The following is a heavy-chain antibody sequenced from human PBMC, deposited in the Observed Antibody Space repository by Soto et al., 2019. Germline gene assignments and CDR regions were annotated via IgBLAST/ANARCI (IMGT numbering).Heavy chain of an antibody. D-gene: IGHD6-19*01. CDR1: GGSISSYY. Sequence: SETLSLTCTVSGGSISSYYWSWIRQPPGKGLEWIGYIYYSGSTNYNPSLKSRVTISVDTTKNQFSLKLSSVTAADTAVYYCGSVGSSGWYYFDYWGQGTLVTVSS. J-gene: IGHJ4*02. CDR2: IYYSGST. V-gene: IGHV4-59*01. CDR3: GSVGSSGWYYFDY.